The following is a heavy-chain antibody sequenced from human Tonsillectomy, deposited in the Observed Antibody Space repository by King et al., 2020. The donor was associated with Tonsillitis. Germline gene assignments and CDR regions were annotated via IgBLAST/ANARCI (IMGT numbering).Heavy chain of an antibody. J-gene: IGHJ5*02. Sequence: QLVQSGGGLVQPGRSLRLSCTASGFTFGDYAMSWFRQAPGKGLEWVGFIRSKAYGGTTEYAAAVKGRFTISRDDSKSIAYLQMNSLKTEDTAVYYCTSLYSNWFDPWGQGTLVTVSS. V-gene: IGHV3-49*03. CDR3: TSLYSNWFDP. D-gene: IGHD2-21*01. CDR1: GFTFGDYA. CDR2: IRSKAYGGTT.